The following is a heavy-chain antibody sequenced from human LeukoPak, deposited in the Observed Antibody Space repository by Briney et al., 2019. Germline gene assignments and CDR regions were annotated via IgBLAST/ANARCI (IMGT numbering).Heavy chain of an antibody. D-gene: IGHD5-24*01. J-gene: IGHJ4*02. CDR3: ARVDQGRWLQLRYFDY. CDR2: ISSSGSTI. CDR1: GFPFSVYY. V-gene: IGHV3-11*01. Sequence: GGSLTLPCALSGFPFSVYYTSGIRHAPQKGGEWGSYISSSGSTIYYADSVKGRFTISRDNAKNSLYLQMNSLRAEDTAVYYCARVDQGRWLQLRYFDYWGQGTLVTVSS.